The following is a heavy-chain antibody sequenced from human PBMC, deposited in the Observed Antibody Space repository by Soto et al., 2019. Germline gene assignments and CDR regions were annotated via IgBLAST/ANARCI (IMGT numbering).Heavy chain of an antibody. J-gene: IGHJ4*02. CDR3: ARTYGDYVFDY. Sequence: QVQLQESGPGLVKPSETLSLTCTVSGGSISSYYWSWIRQPPGKGLEWIGSIYYRGRTNYSPSLKSRVTISVDTSKNQFSLKLSSVTAAETAVYYCARTYGDYVFDYWGQGTLVTVSS. V-gene: IGHV4-59*01. CDR1: GGSISSYY. CDR2: IYYRGRT. D-gene: IGHD4-17*01.